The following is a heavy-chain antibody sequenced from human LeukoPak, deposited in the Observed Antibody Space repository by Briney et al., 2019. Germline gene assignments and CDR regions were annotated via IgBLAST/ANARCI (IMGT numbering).Heavy chain of an antibody. CDR1: GFTFSSYA. CDR3: AKDQDAGSNYYYGMDV. D-gene: IGHD6-13*01. Sequence: GGSLRLSCAASGFTFSSYAMSWVRQAPGKGLEWVSAISGSGGSTYYADSVKGRFTISRDNSKNTLYLQMNSLRAEDTAVYYCAKDQDAGSNYYYGMDVWGQGTTVTVSS. V-gene: IGHV3-23*01. CDR2: ISGSGGST. J-gene: IGHJ6*02.